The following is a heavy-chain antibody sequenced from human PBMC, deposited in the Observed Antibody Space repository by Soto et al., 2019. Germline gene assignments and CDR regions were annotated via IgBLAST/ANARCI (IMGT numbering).Heavy chain of an antibody. CDR3: ARVGLTTVTTGWFDP. CDR2: IIPIFGTA. Sequence: SVKVSCKASGGTFSSYAISWVRQAPGQGLEWMGGIIPIFGTANYAQKFQGRVTITADESTSTAYMELSSLRSEDTAVYYCARVGLTTVTTGWFDPWGQGXLVTVYS. J-gene: IGHJ5*02. D-gene: IGHD4-17*01. V-gene: IGHV1-69*13. CDR1: GGTFSSYA.